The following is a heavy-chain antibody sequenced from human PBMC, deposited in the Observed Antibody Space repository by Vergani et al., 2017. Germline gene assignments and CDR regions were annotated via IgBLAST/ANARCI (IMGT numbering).Heavy chain of an antibody. V-gene: IGHV3-49*03. J-gene: IGHJ6*03. D-gene: IGHD1-7*01. CDR2: IRSKAYGGTT. CDR1: GFTFGDYA. CDR3: TRVGGTTVPPHYYYYYMDV. Sequence: EVQLVESGGGLVQPGRSLRLSCTASGFTFGDYAMSWFRQAPGKGLEWVGFIRSKAYGGTTEYAASVKGRFTISRDDSKSIAYLQMNSLKTEDTAVYYCTRVGGTTVPPHYYYYYMDVWGKGTTVTVSS.